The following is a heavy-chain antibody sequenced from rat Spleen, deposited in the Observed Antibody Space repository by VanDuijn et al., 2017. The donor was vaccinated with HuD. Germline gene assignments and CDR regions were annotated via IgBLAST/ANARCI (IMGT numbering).Heavy chain of an antibody. V-gene: IGHV5-31*01. CDR1: GFIFNNYW. D-gene: IGHD1-2*01. J-gene: IGHJ4*01. CDR2: ITNTGGST. Sequence: EVQVVESGGGLVQPGRSLKLSCVASGFIFNNYWMTWIRQAPGKGLEWVSSITNTGGSTYYADSVKGRFTISRDNAKSTLYLQMNSLRSEDTATYYCAMSGYYSSYTRLMDVWGQGASVTVSS. CDR3: AMSGYYSSYTRLMDV.